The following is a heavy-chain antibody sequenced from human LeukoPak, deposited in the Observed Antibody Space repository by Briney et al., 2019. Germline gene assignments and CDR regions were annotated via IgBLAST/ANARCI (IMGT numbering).Heavy chain of an antibody. CDR3: ATSTEGSDAFDI. J-gene: IGHJ3*02. CDR2: IYTSGNT. CDR1: GGSVTSYC. V-gene: IGHV4-4*07. Sequence: SETLSLTCTVSGGSVTSYCWSWIRQPAGKGLEWIGRIYTSGNTNYNPSLRSRLTMSRDTSRNQFSLKLNSVTAADTAMYYCATSTEGSDAFDIWGQGTMVTVSS.